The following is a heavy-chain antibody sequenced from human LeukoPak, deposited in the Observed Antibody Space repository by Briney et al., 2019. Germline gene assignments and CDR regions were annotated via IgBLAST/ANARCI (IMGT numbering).Heavy chain of an antibody. CDR2: IYYSGST. Sequence: PSETLSLTCTVSGGSISSSSYYWSWIRQPPGKGLEWIGYIYYSGSTNYNPSLKSRVTISVDTSKNQFSLKLSSVTAADTAVYYCARSVAGTYYYYYYMDVWGKGTTVTVSS. D-gene: IGHD6-19*01. V-gene: IGHV4-61*01. J-gene: IGHJ6*03. CDR1: GGSISSSSYY. CDR3: ARSVAGTYYYYYYMDV.